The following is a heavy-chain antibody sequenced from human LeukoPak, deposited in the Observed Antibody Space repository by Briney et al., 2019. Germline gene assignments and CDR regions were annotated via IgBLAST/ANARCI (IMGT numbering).Heavy chain of an antibody. V-gene: IGHV3-7*01. J-gene: IGHJ4*02. CDR3: ARSAR. CDR1: GFTVSSNY. Sequence: PGGSLRLSCAASGFTVSSNYMGWVRQAPGKGLEWVANINQDGSAQYYVDSVKGRFTISRDNAKSSLYLQMNSLRAEDTAVYYCARSARWGQGTLVTVSS. CDR2: INQDGSAQ.